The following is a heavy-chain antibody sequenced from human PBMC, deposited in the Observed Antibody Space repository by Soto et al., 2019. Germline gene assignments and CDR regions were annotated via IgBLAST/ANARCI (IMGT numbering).Heavy chain of an antibody. CDR1: SGSISSSNW. V-gene: IGHV4-4*02. CDR2: IYHSGST. Sequence: QVQLQESGPGLVKPSGTLSLTCAVSSGSISSSNWWSWVRQPPGKGLEWIGEIYHSGSTNYNPSLTSRVTRSVDKSKNQFSLKLSSVTAADTAVYFCAGVAGVVTAGGYFDYWGQGTLVTVSS. J-gene: IGHJ4*02. D-gene: IGHD6-13*01. CDR3: AGVAGVVTAGGYFDY.